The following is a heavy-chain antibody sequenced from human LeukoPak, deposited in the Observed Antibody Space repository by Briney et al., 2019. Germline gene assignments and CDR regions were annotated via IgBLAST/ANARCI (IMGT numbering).Heavy chain of an antibody. CDR1: GFTFSTYS. V-gene: IGHV3-48*04. CDR2: ISSSSSTI. Sequence: GGSLRLSCAASGFTFSTYSIDWVRQAPGKGLEWISYISSSSSTIDFADSVKGRFTISRDNARNSVYLQMNSLRAEDTAVYYCARVHTSSYAADLWGQGTLATVSS. CDR3: ARVHTSSYAADL. D-gene: IGHD3-22*01. J-gene: IGHJ5*02.